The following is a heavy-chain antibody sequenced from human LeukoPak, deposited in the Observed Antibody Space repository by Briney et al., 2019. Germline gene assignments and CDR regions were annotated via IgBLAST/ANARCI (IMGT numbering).Heavy chain of an antibody. CDR3: ARVQGFWSGYYGPVPDY. V-gene: IGHV4-59*01. D-gene: IGHD3-3*01. CDR1: GGSISSYY. CDR2: IYYSGST. Sequence: ASETLSLTCTVSGGSISSYYWSWIRQPPGKGLEWIGYIYYSGSTNYNPSLKSRVTISVDTSKNQFSLKLSSVTAADTAVYYCARVQGFWSGYYGPVPDYWGQGTLVTVSS. J-gene: IGHJ4*02.